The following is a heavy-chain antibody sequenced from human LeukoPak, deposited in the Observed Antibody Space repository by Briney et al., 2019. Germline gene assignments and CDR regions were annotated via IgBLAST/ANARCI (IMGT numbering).Heavy chain of an antibody. CDR1: GITLSNYG. J-gene: IGHJ4*02. V-gene: IGHV3-23*01. CDR2: ISDSGGRT. Sequence: GGSLRLSCAVSGITLSNYGMSWVRQAPGKGLEWVAGISDSGGRTSYADSVKGRFTISRNNPKNTLYLQMNSLRAEDTAVYFCAKRGVVIRVILVGFHKEAYYFDSWGQGALVTVSS. CDR3: AKRGVVIRVILVGFHKEAYYFDS. D-gene: IGHD3-22*01.